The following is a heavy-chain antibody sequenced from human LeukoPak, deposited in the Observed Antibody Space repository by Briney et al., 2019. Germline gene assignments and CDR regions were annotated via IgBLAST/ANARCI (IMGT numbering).Heavy chain of an antibody. J-gene: IGHJ6*03. V-gene: IGHV4-59*01. D-gene: IGHD1-26*01. CDR2: IYYSGTT. CDR3: AREWDYMDV. CDR1: GVSINNYY. Sequence: KSSETLSLTCSVFGVSINNYYWSWIRQPPGKGLEWIGYIYYSGTTNYNPSLKSRVTISVDTSKNQFSLRLNSVTTADTAVYYCAREWDYMDVWGKGTTVT.